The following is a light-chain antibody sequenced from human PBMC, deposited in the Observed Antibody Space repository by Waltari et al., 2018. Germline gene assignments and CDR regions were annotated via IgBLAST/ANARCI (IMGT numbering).Light chain of an antibody. CDR1: SSDIGAYNA. V-gene: IGLV2-14*03. CDR2: DVH. CDR3: NSYAGSNSVL. Sequence: QSALTQPASVSGSPGQSITISCTGTSSDIGAYNAVSWYQQHPGKAPKVVIYDVHNRPSGVSNRFSGSMSGNTASLTVSGLQAEDEADYYCNSYAGSNSVLFGAGTKLTVL. J-gene: IGLJ2*01.